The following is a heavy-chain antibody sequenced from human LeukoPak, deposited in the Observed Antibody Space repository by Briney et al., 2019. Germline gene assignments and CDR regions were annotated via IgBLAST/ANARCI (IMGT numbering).Heavy chain of an antibody. D-gene: IGHD3-10*01. V-gene: IGHV1-2*02. CDR2: INPNSGGT. CDR3: ARATAFLLWFGELMGAFDI. J-gene: IGHJ3*02. CDR1: GYTFTGYY. Sequence: ASVKVSCKASGYTFTGYYMHWVRQAPGQGLEWMGWINPNSGGTNYAQKFQGRVTMTRDTSISTAYMELSRLRSDDTAVYYCARATAFLLWFGELMGAFDIWGQGTMVTVFS.